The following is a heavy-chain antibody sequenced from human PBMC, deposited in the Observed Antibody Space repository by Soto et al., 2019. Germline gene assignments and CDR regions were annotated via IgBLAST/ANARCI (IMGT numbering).Heavy chain of an antibody. CDR2: ISGSGFKK. CDR3: AKNQGVELVPLATVDWFDP. V-gene: IGHV3-23*01. Sequence: GGSLRLSCAASGFIFENFGMCWVRQAPGKGLEWISSISGSGFKKYYADSVKGRFTISRDNSKSTVYLELNNLSAEDTAVYHCAKNQGVELVPLATVDWFDPWGQGSVVTVSS. D-gene: IGHD1-26*01. J-gene: IGHJ5*02. CDR1: GFIFENFG.